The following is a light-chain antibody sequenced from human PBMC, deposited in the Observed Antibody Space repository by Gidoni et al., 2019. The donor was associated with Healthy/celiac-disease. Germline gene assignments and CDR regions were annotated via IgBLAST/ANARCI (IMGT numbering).Light chain of an antibody. CDR3: MQALQTPIT. V-gene: IGKV2-28*01. CDR2: LGS. CDR1: QSLLHSNGYNY. J-gene: IGKJ3*01. Sequence: DIVMTQSPLSLPVTPGEPASISCRSSQSLLHSNGYNYLDWYLQKPGQSPQLLIYLGSNRASGVPDRFSGSGSGTDFTLKISRVEAEDVGVYYCMQALQTPITFSPXTKVDIK.